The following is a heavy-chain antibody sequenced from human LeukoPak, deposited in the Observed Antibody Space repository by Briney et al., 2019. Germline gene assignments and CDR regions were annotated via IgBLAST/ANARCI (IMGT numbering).Heavy chain of an antibody. V-gene: IGHV1-2*02. Sequence: ASVKVSCKASGYTFTSYYMHWVRQAPGQGLEWMGWINPNSGGTNYAQKFQGRVTMTRDTSNSTAYMELSRLRSDDTAVYYCASIAAQGTDPPHENFDYWGQGTLVTVSS. CDR2: INPNSGGT. D-gene: IGHD6-6*01. CDR3: ASIAAQGTDPPHENFDY. CDR1: GYTFTSYY. J-gene: IGHJ4*02.